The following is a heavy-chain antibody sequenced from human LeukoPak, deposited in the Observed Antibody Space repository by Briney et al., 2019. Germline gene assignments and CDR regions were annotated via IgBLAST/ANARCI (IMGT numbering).Heavy chain of an antibody. CDR2: IDSSGSTT. D-gene: IGHD1-26*01. V-gene: IGHV3-48*03. Sequence: GGSLRLSCAVSGFTFSSYEVVWVRQAPGKGLEWLSFIDSSGSTTHYADSVKGRFTISRDNAKKSLYLQMNSLRVEDTAVYYCARAYSERYGLGYYYMDVWGKETTVTVSS. CDR3: ARAYSERYGLGYYYMDV. J-gene: IGHJ6*03. CDR1: GFTFSSYE.